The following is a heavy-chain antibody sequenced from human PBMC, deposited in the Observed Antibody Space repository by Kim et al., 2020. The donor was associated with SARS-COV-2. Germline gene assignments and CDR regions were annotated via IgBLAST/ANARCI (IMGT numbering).Heavy chain of an antibody. J-gene: IGHJ4*02. V-gene: IGHV1-3*01. CDR2: IDCGNGNT. Sequence: ASVKVSCKTSGHFFTRDSIHWVRQAPGQGLEWMGGIDCGNGNTIYSQKFQGRVTFTTDTPASTAYMELSFLRPEDSAASYCLGGSYFDYWGQGTLVTVSS. D-gene: IGHD3-16*01. CDR3: LGGSYFDY. CDR1: GHFFTRDS.